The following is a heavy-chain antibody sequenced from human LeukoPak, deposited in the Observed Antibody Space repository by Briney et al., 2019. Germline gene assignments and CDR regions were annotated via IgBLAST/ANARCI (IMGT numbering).Heavy chain of an antibody. V-gene: IGHV4-34*01. J-gene: IGHJ5*02. CDR2: INHSGST. Sequence: SETLSLTCAVYGGSFSGYYWSWIRQPPGKGLEWIGEINHSGSTNYNPSLKSRVTISVDTSKNQFSLKLSSVTAADTAVYYCARGQGWTKHWFDPWGQGTLVTVSS. CDR1: GGSFSGYY. D-gene: IGHD6-19*01. CDR3: ARGQGWTKHWFDP.